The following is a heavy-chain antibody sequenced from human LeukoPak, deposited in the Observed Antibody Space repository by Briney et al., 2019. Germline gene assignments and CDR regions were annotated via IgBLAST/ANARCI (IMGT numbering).Heavy chain of an antibody. CDR1: GGSISSYY. J-gene: IGHJ3*02. CDR2: IYHSGST. D-gene: IGHD6-13*01. CDR3: AKDVTAAGSFGAFDI. Sequence: SETLSLTCTVSGGSISSYYWSWIRQPPGKGLEWIGYIYHSGSTYYNPSLKSRVTISVDRSKNQFSLKLSSVTAADTAVYYCAKDVTAAGSFGAFDIWGQGTMVTVSS. V-gene: IGHV4-59*04.